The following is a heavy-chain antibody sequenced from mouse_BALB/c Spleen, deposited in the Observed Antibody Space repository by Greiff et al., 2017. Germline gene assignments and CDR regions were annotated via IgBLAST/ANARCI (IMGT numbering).Heavy chain of an antibody. J-gene: IGHJ4*01. CDR1: GYSITSDYA. D-gene: IGHD2-3*01. CDR3: ARSDGYFLYAMDY. V-gene: IGHV3-2*02. Sequence: EVKLMESGPGLVKPSQSLSLTCTVTGYSITSDYAWNWIRQFPGNKLEWMGYISYSGSTSYNPSLKSRISITRDTSKNQFFLQLNSVTTEDTATYYCARSDGYFLYAMDYWGQGTSVTVSS. CDR2: ISYSGST.